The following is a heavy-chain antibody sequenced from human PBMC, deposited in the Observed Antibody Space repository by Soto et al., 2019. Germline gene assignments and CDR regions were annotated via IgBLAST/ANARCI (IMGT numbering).Heavy chain of an antibody. CDR1: GYTFTSYG. CDR3: ARGVHSSSWYSWFDP. CDR2: ISAYNGNT. J-gene: IGHJ5*02. Sequence: ASVKVSCKASGYTFTSYGISWVPQAPGQGLEWMGWISAYNGNTNYAQKLQGRVTMTTDTSTSTAYMELRSLRSDDTAVYYCARGVHSSSWYSWFDPWGQGXPVTVSS. V-gene: IGHV1-18*04. D-gene: IGHD6-13*01.